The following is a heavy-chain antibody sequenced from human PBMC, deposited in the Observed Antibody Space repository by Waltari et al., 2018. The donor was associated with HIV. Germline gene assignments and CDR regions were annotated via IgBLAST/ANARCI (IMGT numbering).Heavy chain of an antibody. J-gene: IGHJ3*02. CDR1: GFTFSSYW. D-gene: IGHD2-8*01. V-gene: IGHV3-74*01. CDR3: ARGNGHAFDI. CDR2: IHSDGSST. Sequence: EVQLVESGGGLVQPGGSLRLPCAASGFTFSSYWMHWVRQAPGKGLVWVSRIHSDGSSTSYADSVKGRFTISRDNAKNTLYLQMNSLRAEDTAVYYCARGNGHAFDIWGQGTMVTVSS.